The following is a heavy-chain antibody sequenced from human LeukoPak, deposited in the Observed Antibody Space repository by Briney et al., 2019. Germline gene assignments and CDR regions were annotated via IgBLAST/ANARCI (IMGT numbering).Heavy chain of an antibody. J-gene: IGHJ4*02. CDR1: GYTFTGYY. CDR3: ARGYYYDSSGFYGI. CDR2: INPNSGGT. D-gene: IGHD3-22*01. V-gene: IGHV1-2*02. Sequence: ASVKVSCKASGYTFTGYYMHWVRQAPGQGLEWMGWINPNSGGTNYAQKFQGRVTMTRDTSISKAYMELSRLRSDDTAVYYCARGYYYDSSGFYGIWGQGTLVTVSS.